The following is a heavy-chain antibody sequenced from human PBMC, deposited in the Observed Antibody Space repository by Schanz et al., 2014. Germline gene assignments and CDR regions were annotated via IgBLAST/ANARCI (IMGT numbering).Heavy chain of an antibody. V-gene: IGHV3-11*06. CDR1: GFTFSHYY. CDR3: ARAGGGGGYVRPYGMDV. D-gene: IGHD2-21*01. Sequence: QVQLVESGGGLVKPGGSLRLSCEASGFTFSHYYMSWTRQAPGKGLEWVSDIDSSNNYPNYADSVKGRFTISRDNAKNSLYLQMNSLRAEDTAVYYCARAGGGGGYVRPYGMDVWGQGTTVTVSS. J-gene: IGHJ6*02. CDR2: IDSSNNYP.